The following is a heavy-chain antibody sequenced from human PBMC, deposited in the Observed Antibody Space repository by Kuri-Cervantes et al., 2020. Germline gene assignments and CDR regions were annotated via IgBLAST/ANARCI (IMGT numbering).Heavy chain of an antibody. CDR3: ARTSYSSSWYGAHYYYYGMDV. J-gene: IGHJ6*02. Sequence: LSLTCAASGFTFSSYGMHWVRQAPGKGLEWVSYISSSGSTIYYADSVKGRFTISRDNAKNSLYLQMNSLRAEDTAVYYCARTSYSSSWYGAHYYYYGMDVWGQGTTVTVSS. CDR2: ISSSGSTI. V-gene: IGHV3-48*03. CDR1: GFTFSSYG. D-gene: IGHD6-13*01.